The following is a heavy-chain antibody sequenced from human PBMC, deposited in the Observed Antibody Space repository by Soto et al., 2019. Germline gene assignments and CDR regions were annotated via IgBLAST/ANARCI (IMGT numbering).Heavy chain of an antibody. Sequence: PSETLSLTRAVYGGSFSGYYWSWIRQPPGKGLEWIGEINHSGSTNYNPSLKSRVTISVDTSKNQFSLKLSSVTAADTAVYYCARTIAAAGTAGAYRYYYYYYGMDVWGQGTTVTVSS. D-gene: IGHD6-13*01. J-gene: IGHJ6*02. CDR3: ARTIAAAGTAGAYRYYYYYYGMDV. V-gene: IGHV4-34*01. CDR1: GGSFSGYY. CDR2: INHSGST.